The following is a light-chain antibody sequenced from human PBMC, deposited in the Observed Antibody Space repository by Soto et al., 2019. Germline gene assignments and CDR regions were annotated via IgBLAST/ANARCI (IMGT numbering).Light chain of an antibody. CDR1: QSISSW. J-gene: IGKJ3*01. Sequence: DIKMTQSPSTLSASVGDRVTITCRASQSISSWLAWYQQKPGKAPKLLIYKASSLESGVPSRFSGSGSGTEFTLTISSLQPDDFATYYCKQYNSYPFTFGPGTKVDIK. CDR3: KQYNSYPFT. V-gene: IGKV1-5*03. CDR2: KAS.